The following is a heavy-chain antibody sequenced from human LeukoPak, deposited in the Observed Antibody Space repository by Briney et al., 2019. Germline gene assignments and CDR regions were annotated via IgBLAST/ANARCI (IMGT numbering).Heavy chain of an antibody. D-gene: IGHD3-16*01. CDR1: GFIFGDYI. CDR3: ARDGGVTHYYYYMDV. J-gene: IGHJ6*03. CDR2: ISSSSSYI. V-gene: IGHV3-21*01. Sequence: GGSLRLSCAASGFIFGDYIMNWVRQAPGKGLEWVSSISSSSSYIYYADSVKGRFTIFRDNAKNSLYLQMNSLRAEDTAVYYCARDGGVTHYYYYMDVWGEGTTVTVSS.